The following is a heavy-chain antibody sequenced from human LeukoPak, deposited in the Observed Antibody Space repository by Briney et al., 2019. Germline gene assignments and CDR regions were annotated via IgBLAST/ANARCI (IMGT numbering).Heavy chain of an antibody. Sequence: GGSLRLSCAASGFTFSSYAMHWVRQAPGKGLEWVAVISYDGSNKYYADSVKGRFTISRDNSKNTLYLQMNSLRAEDTAVYYCARDPAPLTPYYYYYYMDVWGKGTTVTVSS. J-gene: IGHJ6*03. CDR3: ARDPAPLTPYYYYYYMDV. CDR1: GFTFSSYA. V-gene: IGHV3-30*04. D-gene: IGHD4-23*01. CDR2: ISYDGSNK.